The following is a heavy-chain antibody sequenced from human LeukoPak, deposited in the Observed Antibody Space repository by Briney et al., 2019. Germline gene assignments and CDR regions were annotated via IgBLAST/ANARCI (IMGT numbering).Heavy chain of an antibody. D-gene: IGHD4-23*01. V-gene: IGHV4-39*07. CDR1: GGSISRSSYY. Sequence: SETLSLTCTVSGGSISRSSYYWGWIRQPPGKGLEWIGSIYYSGSTYYNPSLKSRVTISVDTSKNQFSLKLSSVTAADTAVYYCAAHRGKRVAGAFDIWGQGTMVTVSS. J-gene: IGHJ3*02. CDR2: IYYSGST. CDR3: AAHRGKRVAGAFDI.